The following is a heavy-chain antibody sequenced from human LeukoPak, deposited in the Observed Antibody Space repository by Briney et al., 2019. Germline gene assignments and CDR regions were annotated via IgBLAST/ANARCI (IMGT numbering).Heavy chain of an antibody. CDR1: GFYFSDYG. CDR3: ARDGDYGGNRGYFGY. D-gene: IGHD4-23*01. Sequence: PGGSLRLSCAASGFYFSDYGMHWVRQTPGKGLQWVAVIWYDGSEKYYVDSVKGRFTISRDNSKKTLYLQMNSLRVEDTAVYYCARDGDYGGNRGYFGYWGQGTLVTVSS. J-gene: IGHJ4*02. CDR2: IWYDGSEK. V-gene: IGHV3-33*01.